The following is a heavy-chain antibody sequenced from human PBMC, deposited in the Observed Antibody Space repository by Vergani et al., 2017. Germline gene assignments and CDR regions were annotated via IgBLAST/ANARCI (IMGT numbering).Heavy chain of an antibody. CDR3: ARHISVVRPSSMTAFDY. CDR1: GGSFSGYY. D-gene: IGHD2-21*01. CDR2: VFYGGRT. J-gene: IGHJ4*02. V-gene: IGHV4-34*12. Sequence: QVQLQQWGAGLLKPSETLSLTCAVYGGSFSGYYWGWIRQPPGKTLEWIGTVFYGGRTSYNPSLKSRVTLSLDTSKKQISLHLTSVTAADTAVYYCARHISVVRPSSMTAFDYWGQGTLVTVSS.